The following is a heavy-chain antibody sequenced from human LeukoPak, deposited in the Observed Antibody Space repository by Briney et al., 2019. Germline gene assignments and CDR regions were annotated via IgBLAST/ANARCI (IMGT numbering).Heavy chain of an antibody. CDR3: ARWVVGAPRFDP. Sequence: SVKVSFKASGGTFSSYAISWVRQAHGQGLEWMGGIIPIFGAAKYAQKFQGRVTITADEPTSTAYMKLSSLRSEDTAVYYCARWVVGAPRFDPWGQGTLVTVSS. CDR1: GGTFSSYA. CDR2: IIPIFGAA. D-gene: IGHD1-26*01. J-gene: IGHJ5*02. V-gene: IGHV1-69*13.